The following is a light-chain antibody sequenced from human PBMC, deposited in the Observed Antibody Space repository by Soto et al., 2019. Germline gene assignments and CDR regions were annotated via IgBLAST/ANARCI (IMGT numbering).Light chain of an antibody. Sequence: DIVMTQPPVSLPVTPGEPASISCRSSQSLLHSSGYYYLDWYLQKPGQSPQLLIYLGSSRASGVPDRLSGSGSGTDFTLKISRVEAEDVGIYYCIQALQTPFTFGGGTRVEIK. CDR1: QSLLHSSGYYY. CDR2: LGS. V-gene: IGKV2-28*01. CDR3: IQALQTPFT. J-gene: IGKJ4*01.